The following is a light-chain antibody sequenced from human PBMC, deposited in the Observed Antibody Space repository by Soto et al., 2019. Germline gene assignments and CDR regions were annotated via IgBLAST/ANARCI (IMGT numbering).Light chain of an antibody. V-gene: IGKV3-11*01. J-gene: IGKJ1*01. CDR2: DAS. CDR3: QQGSNWPPWT. Sequence: EIVLTQSPATLSLSPGERATLSCRASQSVSSYLAWYQQKPGQAPRLLIYDASNRATGIPARFSGSGSGTDFTLTISSLEPEDFADYYCQQGSNWPPWTFGQGTKVEIK. CDR1: QSVSSY.